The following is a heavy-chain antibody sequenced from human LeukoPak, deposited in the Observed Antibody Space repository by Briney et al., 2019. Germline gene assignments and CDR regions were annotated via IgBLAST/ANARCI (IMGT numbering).Heavy chain of an antibody. CDR3: AKDYSKTSYYGSGTYYRPNWFDP. D-gene: IGHD3-10*01. CDR1: GFIFSTYS. CDR2: ISISGSSI. J-gene: IGHJ5*02. V-gene: IGHV3-48*01. Sequence: GGSLRLSCAASGFIFSTYSMIWVRQAPGKGLEWVAYISISGSSIYYADAVKGRFTISRDNSKNTLYLQMNSLRAEDTAVYYCAKDYSKTSYYGSGTYYRPNWFDPWGQGTLVTVSS.